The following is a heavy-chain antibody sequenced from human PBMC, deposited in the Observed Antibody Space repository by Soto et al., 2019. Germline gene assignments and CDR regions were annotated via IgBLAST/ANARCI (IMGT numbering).Heavy chain of an antibody. J-gene: IGHJ4*02. V-gene: IGHV3-74*01. CDR2: INSDGSST. D-gene: IGHD4-17*01. CDR3: ARLAMTTVTTPADY. Sequence: GGSLRLSCAASGFTFSSYWMHWVRQAPGKGLVWVSRINSDGSSTSYADSVKGRFTISRDNAKNTLYLQMNSLRAEDTAVYYCARLAMTTVTTPADYWGQGTLVTVSS. CDR1: GFTFSSYW.